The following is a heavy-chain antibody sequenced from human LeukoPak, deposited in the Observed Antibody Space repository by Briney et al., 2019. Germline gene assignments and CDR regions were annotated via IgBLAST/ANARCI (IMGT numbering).Heavy chain of an antibody. Sequence: GGSLRLSCAASGFTFSSYAMSWVRQASGKGLGWVGRIRSKADNYATAYAASVQGRCTISRDDSKSTAYLQLNSLKTEDTAVYYCTQSNYWGQGALVTVSS. V-gene: IGHV3-73*01. J-gene: IGHJ4*02. CDR3: TQSNY. CDR2: IRSKADNYAT. CDR1: GFTFSSYA.